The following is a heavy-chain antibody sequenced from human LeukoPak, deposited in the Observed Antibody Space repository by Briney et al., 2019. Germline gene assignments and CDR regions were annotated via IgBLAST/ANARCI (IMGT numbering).Heavy chain of an antibody. V-gene: IGHV1-18*01. CDR1: GYTFTSYG. D-gene: IGHD6-19*01. J-gene: IGHJ4*02. CDR2: ISAYNGNT. CDR3: ASAIGYSSGWQEGGYYFDY. Sequence: ASVKVSCKASGYTFTSYGISWVRQAPGQGLEWMGWISAYNGNTNYAQKPQGRVTMTTDTSTSTAYMELRSLRSDDTAVYYCASAIGYSSGWQEGGYYFDYWGQGTLVTVSS.